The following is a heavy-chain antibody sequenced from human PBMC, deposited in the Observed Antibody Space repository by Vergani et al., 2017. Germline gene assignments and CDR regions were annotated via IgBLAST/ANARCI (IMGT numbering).Heavy chain of an antibody. Sequence: QVQLVQSGAEVKKPGASVKVSCKASGYTFTGYYLHWVRQAPGQGLEWMGWINSNSGGTNYAQKFQGMVTMTRDTSISTAHMERSRLRSDDTAVYYCARGQWLPTLSFDYWGQGTLVTVSS. CDR2: INSNSGGT. V-gene: IGHV1-2*02. CDR3: ARGQWLPTLSFDY. D-gene: IGHD6-19*01. CDR1: GYTFTGYY. J-gene: IGHJ4*02.